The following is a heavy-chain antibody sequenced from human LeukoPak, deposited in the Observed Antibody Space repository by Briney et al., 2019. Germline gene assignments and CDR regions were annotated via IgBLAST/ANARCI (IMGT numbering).Heavy chain of an antibody. J-gene: IGHJ4*02. CDR1: GFTFSSDC. CDR3: ARDHLPGIAVAGTFDY. V-gene: IGHV3-30*02. D-gene: IGHD6-19*01. CDR2: IRYDGSNK. Sequence: GGSLRLSCAASGFTFSSDCMNWVRQAPGKGLEWVAFIRYDGSNKYYADSVKGRFTISRDNSKNTLYLQMGSLRAEDMAVYYCARDHLPGIAVAGTFDYWGQGTLVTVSS.